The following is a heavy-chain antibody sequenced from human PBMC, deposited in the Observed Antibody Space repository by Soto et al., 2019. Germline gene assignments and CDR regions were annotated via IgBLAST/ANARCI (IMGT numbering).Heavy chain of an antibody. J-gene: IGHJ3*02. CDR1: GGSISSYY. Sequence: QVQLQESGPGLVKPSETLSLTCTVSGGSISSYYWSWIRQPPGKGLEWIGYIYYSGSTNYNPSLKSXXXXXXXXXXXXXXXXXXXXXXXXXXXXXXXXXXXXXXXXXXAFDIWGQGTMVTVSS. CDR3: XXXXXXXXXXXXAFDI. CDR2: IYYSGST. V-gene: IGHV4-59*01.